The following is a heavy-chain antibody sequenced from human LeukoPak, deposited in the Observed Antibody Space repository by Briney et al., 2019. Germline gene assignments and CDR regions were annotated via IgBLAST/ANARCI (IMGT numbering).Heavy chain of an antibody. V-gene: IGHV4-4*02. CDR3: ARDPHLPTMIVDDRNMDV. J-gene: IGHJ6*03. Sequence: PSETLSLTCAVSGGSISSSNWWSWVRQPPGKGLEWIGEIYHSGSTNYNPSLKSRVTISVDKSKNQFSLKLSSVTAADTAVYYCARDPHLPTMIVDDRNMDVWGKGTTVTVSS. D-gene: IGHD3-22*01. CDR1: GGSISSSNW. CDR2: IYHSGST.